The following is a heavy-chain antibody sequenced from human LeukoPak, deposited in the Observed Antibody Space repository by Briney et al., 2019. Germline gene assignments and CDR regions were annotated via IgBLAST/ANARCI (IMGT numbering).Heavy chain of an antibody. Sequence: GGSLRLSCAASGFTFSSYSMNWVRQAPGKGLEWVSYISGSSSTIYYADSVKGRFTISRDNAKNSLYLQMNSLRAEDTAVYYCARDAIAAAGTWGQGTLVTVSS. J-gene: IGHJ4*02. CDR1: GFTFSSYS. CDR3: ARDAIAAAGT. CDR2: ISGSSSTI. V-gene: IGHV3-48*01. D-gene: IGHD6-13*01.